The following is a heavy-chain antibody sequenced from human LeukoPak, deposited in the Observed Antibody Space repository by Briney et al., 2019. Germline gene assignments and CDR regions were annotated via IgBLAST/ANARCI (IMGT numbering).Heavy chain of an antibody. CDR3: ARVDSSGYPYYYYMDV. V-gene: IGHV4-59*01. D-gene: IGHD3-22*01. CDR1: GGSISGYY. CDR2: IYSTGST. J-gene: IGHJ6*03. Sequence: SETLSLTCTVSGGSISGYYWSWVRQSPERGLESIGFIYSTGSTSYNPSLRSRVTISIDTSQNQFYLRLTSVTAADTAVYYCARVDSSGYPYYYYMDVWGKGTTVTVSS.